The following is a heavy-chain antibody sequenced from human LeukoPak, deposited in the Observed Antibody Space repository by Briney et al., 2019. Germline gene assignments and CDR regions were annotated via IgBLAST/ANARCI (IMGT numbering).Heavy chain of an antibody. V-gene: IGHV3-23*01. D-gene: IGHD3-16*02. CDR1: GFTFSSYA. CDR2: ISGSGGST. CDR3: ARAYYDYVWGSYRHDAFDI. Sequence: GGSLRLSCAASGFTFSSYAMSWVRQAPGKGLEWVSAISGSGGSTYYADSVKGRFTISRDNAKNSLYLQMNSLRAEDTAVYYCARAYYDYVWGSYRHDAFDIWGQGTMVTVSS. J-gene: IGHJ3*02.